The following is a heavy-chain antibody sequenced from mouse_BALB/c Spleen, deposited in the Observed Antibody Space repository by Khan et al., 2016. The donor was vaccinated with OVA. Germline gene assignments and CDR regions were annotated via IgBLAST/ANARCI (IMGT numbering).Heavy chain of an antibody. CDR3: ASYYGSGFVY. J-gene: IGHJ3*01. CDR2: IYPYNDAP. CDR1: GYTFTSYV. Sequence: VQLQQSGPELVKPGASVKMSCKASGYTFTSYVIHWVKQRPGQGLEWIGYIYPYNDAPKYSDKFKGKATLTSDKSSSTAYMELSSLTSEDSAVYYCASYYGSGFVYWDPGTLVAVAA. V-gene: IGHV1S136*01. D-gene: IGHD1-1*02.